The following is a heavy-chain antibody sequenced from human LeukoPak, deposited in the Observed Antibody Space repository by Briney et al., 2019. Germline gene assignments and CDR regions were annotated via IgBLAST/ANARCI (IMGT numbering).Heavy chain of an antibody. CDR1: DGSVNSYY. CDR3: ARGRSNYYGMDV. Sequence: SETLSLTCPVSDGSVNSYYWNWIRRPPGKGLEWIGYIYYNGNTNYSPSLKSRVTMSVDTSKNLFSLKVSSVTAADTAVYYCARGRSNYYGMDVWGQGTTVTVSS. D-gene: IGHD1-26*01. CDR2: IYYNGNT. J-gene: IGHJ6*02. V-gene: IGHV4-59*02.